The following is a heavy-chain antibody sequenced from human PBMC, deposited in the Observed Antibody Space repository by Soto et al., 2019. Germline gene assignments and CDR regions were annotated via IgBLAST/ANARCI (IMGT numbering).Heavy chain of an antibody. J-gene: IGHJ4*02. D-gene: IGHD6-19*01. CDR1: GGTVSSLA. Sequence: QVQLVQSGAEVKKPGSSVKVSCKASGGTVSSLAISWVRQAPGQGLEWMGGLVPVFGTANYAQKFQDRVTITADKSTSTSDMALSSLRSEATAVYYCARSPAVFDYWGQGTLVTVSS. V-gene: IGHV1-69*06. CDR3: ARSPAVFDY. CDR2: LVPVFGTA.